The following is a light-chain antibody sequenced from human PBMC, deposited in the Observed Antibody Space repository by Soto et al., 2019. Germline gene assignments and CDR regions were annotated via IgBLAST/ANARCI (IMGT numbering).Light chain of an antibody. J-gene: IGLJ3*02. CDR3: SSFTSTSTQV. CDR1: SSDVGGYDY. Sequence: QSVLTQPASVSGSPGQSITISCTGTSSDVGGYDYVSWYQQHPGRAPKLMIFEVSNRPSGISNCFSGSKSGNTASLTISGLQAEDEADYYCSSFTSTSTQVLGGGTKLTVL. CDR2: EVS. V-gene: IGLV2-14*01.